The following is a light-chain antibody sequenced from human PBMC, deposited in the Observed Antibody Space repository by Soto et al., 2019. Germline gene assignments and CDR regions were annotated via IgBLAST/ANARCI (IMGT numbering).Light chain of an antibody. Sequence: EIVLTQSPGTLSLSPGKRATLSCKASHSVSSSYLAWYQQKPGQAPRLLIYGASSRATGILDRFSGSGSGTDFTLTISRLEPEDFAVYYCQQYGSSPTWTFGQGTKVDIK. CDR3: QQYGSSPTWT. CDR1: HSVSSSY. CDR2: GAS. J-gene: IGKJ1*01. V-gene: IGKV3-20*01.